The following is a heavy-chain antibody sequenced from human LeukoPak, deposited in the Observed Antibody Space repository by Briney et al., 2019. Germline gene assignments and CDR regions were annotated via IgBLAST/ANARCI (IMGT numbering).Heavy chain of an antibody. D-gene: IGHD3-16*01. CDR2: VAGPGDTT. J-gene: IGHJ5*02. V-gene: IGHV3-23*01. CDR3: AKGVEIDL. Sequence: GGSLRLSCATSGFTFTNYAMNWVRRAPGKGLEWVSAVAGPGDTTYYAESVKGRFVMSREDSNTTVYLQMNSLRAEDTAIYYCAKGVEIDLWGQGTLVTVSS. CDR1: GFTFTNYA.